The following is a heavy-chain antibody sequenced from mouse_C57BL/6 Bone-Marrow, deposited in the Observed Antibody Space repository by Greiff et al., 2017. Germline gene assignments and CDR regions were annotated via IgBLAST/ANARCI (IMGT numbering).Heavy chain of an antibody. J-gene: IGHJ4*01. D-gene: IGHD2-5*01. CDR3: AREGTYYSNPYAMDY. V-gene: IGHV3-6*01. CDR1: GYSITSGYY. CDR2: ISYDGSN. Sequence: EVKLQESGPGLVKPSQSLSLTCSVTGYSITSGYYWNWIRQFPGNKLEWMGYISYDGSNNYNPSLKNRISITRDTSKNHFFLKLNSVTTEDTATYYCAREGTYYSNPYAMDYWGQGTSVTVSS.